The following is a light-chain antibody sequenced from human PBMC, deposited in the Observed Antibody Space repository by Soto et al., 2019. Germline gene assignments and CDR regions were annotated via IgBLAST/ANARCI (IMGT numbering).Light chain of an antibody. CDR1: QSFRGL. V-gene: IGKV3-11*01. Sequence: EGLLTQSPVTLSLSPGESPTLSCRASQSFRGLLAWYQQKPGQAPRLLIYDAYNRATGIPPRFSGSGSGTDFTLTISSLEPEDFAVYYCQQRNIWPPVTFGQGTRLEIK. J-gene: IGKJ5*01. CDR2: DAY. CDR3: QQRNIWPPVT.